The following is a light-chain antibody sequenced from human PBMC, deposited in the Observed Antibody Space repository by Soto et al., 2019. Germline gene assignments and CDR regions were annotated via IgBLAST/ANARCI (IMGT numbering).Light chain of an antibody. CDR3: QQYGSSGT. Sequence: EIVLTQSPCTLSLSPGERATLSCRASQSVSSNLAWYQQKPGQAPRLLIYGASTRATGIPDRFSGSGSGTDFTLTISRLEPEDFAVYYCQQYGSSGTFGQGTKVDIK. J-gene: IGKJ1*01. CDR2: GAS. CDR1: QSVSSN. V-gene: IGKV3-20*01.